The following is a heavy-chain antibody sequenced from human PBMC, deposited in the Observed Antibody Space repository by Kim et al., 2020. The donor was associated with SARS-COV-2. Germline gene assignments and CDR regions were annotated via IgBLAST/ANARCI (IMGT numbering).Heavy chain of an antibody. Sequence: YADSVKGPFNISRDNTKNTLYLQMNSLRAEDTAVYYSARGGSYYYYGMDVWGQGTTVTVSS. CDR3: ARGGSYYYYGMDV. D-gene: IGHD3-16*01. J-gene: IGHJ6*02. V-gene: IGHV3-53*01.